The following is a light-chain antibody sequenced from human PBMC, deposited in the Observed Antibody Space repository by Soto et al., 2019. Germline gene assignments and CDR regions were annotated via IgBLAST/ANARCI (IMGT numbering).Light chain of an antibody. Sequence: DIQMTQSPSTLSASIGDRVTITCRASQTINNWLAWYQQKPGKAPNLLIYHASNLETGVPSRFSGSAFGTEFTLTISGLQPDDFATYYCQHDNSYPWTFGQETK. CDR1: QTINNW. CDR2: HAS. V-gene: IGKV1-5*01. CDR3: QHDNSYPWT. J-gene: IGKJ1*01.